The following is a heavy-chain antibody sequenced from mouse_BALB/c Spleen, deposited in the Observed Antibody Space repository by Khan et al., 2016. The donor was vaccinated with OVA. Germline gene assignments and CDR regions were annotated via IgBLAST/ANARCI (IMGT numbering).Heavy chain of an antibody. Sequence: VQLQESGPGLVVPSQSLSITCTISGFSLTNYGVHRVRQPPGKGLEWLVLMWSDGSATYNSALKSRLTISMDNSKSQVFLKMNSLQTDETAMSFYASDPYYHYNGMDYWGQGTSVTVSS. CDR2: MWSDGSA. J-gene: IGHJ4*01. D-gene: IGHD2-10*01. CDR1: GFSLTNYG. CDR3: ASDPYYHYNGMDY. V-gene: IGHV2-6-1*01.